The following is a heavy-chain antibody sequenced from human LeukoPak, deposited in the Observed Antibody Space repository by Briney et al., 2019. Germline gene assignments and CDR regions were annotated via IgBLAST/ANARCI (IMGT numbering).Heavy chain of an antibody. D-gene: IGHD6-13*01. J-gene: IGHJ4*02. CDR2: IYYSGST. CDR1: GGSISSYY. CDR3: ARDGGSSWSRDYFYY. Sequence: SETLSLTCTVSGGSISSYYWSWIRQPPGKGLEWIGYIYYSGSTNYNPSLKSRVTISVDTSKNQFSLKLSSVTAADTAVYYCARDGGSSWSRDYFYYWGQGTLVTVSS. V-gene: IGHV4-59*01.